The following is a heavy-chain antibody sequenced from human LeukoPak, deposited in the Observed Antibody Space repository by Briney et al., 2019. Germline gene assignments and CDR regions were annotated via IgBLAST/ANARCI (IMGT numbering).Heavy chain of an antibody. CDR3: ARGNWYLDY. V-gene: IGHV4-59*01. D-gene: IGHD1-1*01. J-gene: IGHJ4*02. Sequence: KASETLSLTCTVSGGSISSYYWSWIRQPPGKGLEWIGYIYYSGSINYNPSLKSRVTISVDTSKNQFSLKVSSVTAADTAVYYCARGNWYLDYWGQGTLVTVSS. CDR2: IYYSGSI. CDR1: GGSISSYY.